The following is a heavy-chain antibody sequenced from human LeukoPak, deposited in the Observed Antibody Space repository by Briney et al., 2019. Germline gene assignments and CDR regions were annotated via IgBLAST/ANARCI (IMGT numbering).Heavy chain of an antibody. CDR3: GGRWRGTIDY. J-gene: IGHJ4*02. Sequence: SETLSLTCIVSGTFVSGFYWTWIRQPPGKGLEWICFIYSTGTTSYNSSLQSRVTISVDTSKNQFSLKLKSVIAADTAIYYCGGRWRGTIDYWGQGTLVAVSS. CDR1: GTFVSGFY. D-gene: IGHD5-24*01. CDR2: IYSTGTT. V-gene: IGHV4-4*09.